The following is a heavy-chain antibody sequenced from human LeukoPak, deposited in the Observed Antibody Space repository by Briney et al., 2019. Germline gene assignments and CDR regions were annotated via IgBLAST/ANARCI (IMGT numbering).Heavy chain of an antibody. CDR3: ARASTIFGVVYGMDV. CDR2: IYPGDSDT. J-gene: IGHJ6*02. Sequence: GESLEISFKGSGYRFTSYWIGWVRQMPGKGLEWMGIIYPGDSDTRYSPSFQGQVTISADKSISTAYLQWSSLKASDTAMYYCARASTIFGVVYGMDVWGQGTTVTVSS. CDR1: GYRFTSYW. V-gene: IGHV5-51*01. D-gene: IGHD3-3*01.